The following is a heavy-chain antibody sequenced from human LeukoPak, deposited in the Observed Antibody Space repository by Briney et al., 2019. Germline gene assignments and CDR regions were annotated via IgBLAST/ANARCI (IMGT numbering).Heavy chain of an antibody. CDR2: IYYSGST. CDR3: ARDTSV. CDR1: GGSISSYY. J-gene: IGHJ6*04. V-gene: IGHV4-59*01. Sequence: SETLSLTCTVSGGSISSYYWSWLRQPPGKGLEWIGYIYYSGSTNYNPSLKSRVTISVDTSKNQFSLKLSSVTAADTAVYYCARDTSVWGKGTTVTVSS.